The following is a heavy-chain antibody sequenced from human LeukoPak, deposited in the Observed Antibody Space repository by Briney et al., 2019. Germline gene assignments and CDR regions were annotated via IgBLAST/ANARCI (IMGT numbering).Heavy chain of an antibody. CDR2: IHYSGST. D-gene: IGHD4-23*01. V-gene: IGHV4-59*01. Sequence: SETLSLTCTVTGGSISSYYWSWIRQPPGKGLEWIGYIHYSGSTNNNPSLKSRVTISLDTSKSQFSLKLSSVTAADTAVYYCARETVGSTGAFDPWGQGTLVTVSS. J-gene: IGHJ5*02. CDR3: ARETVGSTGAFDP. CDR1: GGSISSYY.